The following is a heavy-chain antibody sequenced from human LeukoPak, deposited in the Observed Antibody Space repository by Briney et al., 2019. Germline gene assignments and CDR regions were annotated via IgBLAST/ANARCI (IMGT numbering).Heavy chain of an antibody. V-gene: IGHV3-74*01. D-gene: IGHD3-10*01. CDR1: GFTFSNYW. J-gene: IGHJ4*02. CDR2: ISSDGSST. CDR3: ARVGDYGSGFDF. Sequence: PGGSLRLSCAASGFTFSNYWMHWLRHAPGKGLEWVSRISSDGSSTTYADSVKGRFTISGDNAKNTMYLQMNSLRAEDTAVYYCARVGDYGSGFDFWGQGTLVTVSS.